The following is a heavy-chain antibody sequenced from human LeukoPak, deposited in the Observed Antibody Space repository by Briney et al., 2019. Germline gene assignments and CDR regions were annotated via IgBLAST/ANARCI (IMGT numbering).Heavy chain of an antibody. J-gene: IGHJ4*02. D-gene: IGHD3-16*01. CDR2: ISNSGSNK. CDR3: AKWGSGYYFDY. Sequence: GGSLRLSCAASGFTFSSYGTHWVRQAPGKGLEWVAVISNSGSNKYYADSMKGRFTVSRDNSKNTAYLQLNSLRTEDTAVYYCAKWGSGYYFDYWGQGTLVSVPS. V-gene: IGHV3-30*18. CDR1: GFTFSSYG.